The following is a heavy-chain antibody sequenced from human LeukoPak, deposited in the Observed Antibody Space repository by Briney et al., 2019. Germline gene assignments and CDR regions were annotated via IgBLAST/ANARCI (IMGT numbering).Heavy chain of an antibody. CDR2: IYYSGST. CDR3: ARGDTAMAYGGFDY. Sequence: SETLSLTCTVSGGSISSGGYYWSWIRQHPGKSLEWIGYIYYSGSTYYNPSLKSRVTISVDTSKNQFSLKLSSVTAADTAVYYCARGDTAMAYGGFDYWGQGTLVTVSS. D-gene: IGHD5-18*01. CDR1: GGSISSGGYY. J-gene: IGHJ4*02. V-gene: IGHV4-31*03.